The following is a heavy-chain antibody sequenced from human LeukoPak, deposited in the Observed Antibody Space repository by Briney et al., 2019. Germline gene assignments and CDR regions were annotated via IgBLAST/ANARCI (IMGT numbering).Heavy chain of an antibody. Sequence: GGSLRLSCAASGFTFSSYWVTWVRQAPGKGLEWLANIKEDGSEKYYVDSVKGRFTISRDNAKKSLYLQMDSLRAEDTAVYYCAKDTTGGYDEYYYYYLDVWGKGTTVTVSS. V-gene: IGHV3-7*01. CDR2: IKEDGSEK. J-gene: IGHJ6*03. CDR1: GFTFSSYW. CDR3: AKDTTGGYDEYYYYYLDV. D-gene: IGHD5-12*01.